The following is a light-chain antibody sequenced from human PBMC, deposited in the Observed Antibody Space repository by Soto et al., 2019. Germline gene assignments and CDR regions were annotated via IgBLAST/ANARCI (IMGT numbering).Light chain of an antibody. V-gene: IGKV4-1*01. CDR2: WAS. CDR3: QQYYSSPTWT. Sequence: DIVMTQSPDSLAVSLGERATINCKSSQNILYSSNNKNYLAWYQQKPGQPPKLLIYWASTRESGVPDRFSGSGSETDFTLTISSLQAEDVAIYSCQQYYSSPTWTFGQGTKVDIK. J-gene: IGKJ1*01. CDR1: QNILYSSNNKNY.